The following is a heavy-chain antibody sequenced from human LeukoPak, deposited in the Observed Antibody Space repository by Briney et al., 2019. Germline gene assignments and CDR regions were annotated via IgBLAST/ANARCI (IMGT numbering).Heavy chain of an antibody. J-gene: IGHJ4*02. CDR1: GFTFRSHA. Sequence: GGSLRLSCVGSGFTFRSHAMSWVRQAPEKGLEFVSGIYENGGTTYYADSVKGRFTISRDNAKNSLYLQMNSLRAEDTAVYYCARDYDFWSGYYTGIFDYWGQGTLVTVSS. CDR2: IYENGGTT. V-gene: IGHV3-23*01. D-gene: IGHD3-3*01. CDR3: ARDYDFWSGYYTGIFDY.